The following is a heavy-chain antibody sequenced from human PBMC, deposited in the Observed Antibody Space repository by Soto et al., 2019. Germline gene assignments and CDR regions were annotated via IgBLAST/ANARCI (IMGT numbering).Heavy chain of an antibody. CDR3: AKEGRLAPPAGDYFDS. V-gene: IGHV3-23*01. D-gene: IGHD3-10*01. CDR1: GFTFSSYA. CDR2: VGRFGNT. J-gene: IGHJ4*02. Sequence: GSLRLSCAASGFTFSSYAMGWVRQAPGKGLEWVAAVGRFGNTYYRDSVRGRFTISRDDSRNLVYLQMSRLRLDDTAVYFCAKEGRLAPPAGDYFDSWGPGTLVTVSS.